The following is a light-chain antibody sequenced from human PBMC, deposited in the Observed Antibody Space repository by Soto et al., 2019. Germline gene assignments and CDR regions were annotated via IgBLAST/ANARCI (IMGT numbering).Light chain of an antibody. J-gene: IGLJ2*01. CDR3: QSYDNNLRGVL. CDR1: SSNIGAGSD. CDR2: GNK. Sequence: QPVLTQPPSVSGAPGQIVTISCTGSSSNIGAGSDVHWYQQSPGRVPKLLVYGNKHRPSGVPDRFSASKSGTSASLAITGLQADVEADYYCQSYDNNLRGVLFGGGTKLTVL. V-gene: IGLV1-40*01.